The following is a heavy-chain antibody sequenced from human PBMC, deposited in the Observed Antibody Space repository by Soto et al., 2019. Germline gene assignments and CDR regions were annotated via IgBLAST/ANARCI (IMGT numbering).Heavy chain of an antibody. D-gene: IGHD2-2*01. J-gene: IGHJ4*02. Sequence: QVQLVQSGAEVKKPGASVKVSCKVSGYTLTELSMHWVRQAPGKGLEWMGGFDPEDGETIYAQKFQGRVTKTDDTSTDTAYMELSSLRSEDTAVYYCAITKGEDIVVVPGWHYFDYWGQGTLVTVSS. CDR1: GYTLTELS. CDR2: FDPEDGET. CDR3: AITKGEDIVVVPGWHYFDY. V-gene: IGHV1-24*01.